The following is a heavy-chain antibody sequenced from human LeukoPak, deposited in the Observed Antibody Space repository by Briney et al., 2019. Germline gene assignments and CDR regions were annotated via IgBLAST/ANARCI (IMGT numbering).Heavy chain of an antibody. Sequence: SVKVSCKASGGTFSSYAISWVRQAPGQGLEWMGGIIPIFGTANYAQKFQGRVTITTDESTSTAYMELSSLRSGDTAVYYCAGTAAGSYYYMDVWGKGTTVTVSS. V-gene: IGHV1-69*05. CDR3: AGTAAGSYYYMDV. J-gene: IGHJ6*03. CDR2: IIPIFGTA. D-gene: IGHD6-13*01. CDR1: GGTFSSYA.